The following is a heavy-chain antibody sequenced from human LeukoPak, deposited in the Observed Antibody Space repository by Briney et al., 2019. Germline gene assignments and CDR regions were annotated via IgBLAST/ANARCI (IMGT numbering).Heavy chain of an antibody. J-gene: IGHJ4*02. D-gene: IGHD6-19*01. CDR1: GFTFSSYG. Sequence: GGSLRLSCAASGFTFSSYGMHWVRQAPGKGLEWVAVISYDGSNKYYADSVKGRFTISRDNSKNTLYLQMNSLTAEDTAAYYCAKTYISGKLICYFDYWGQGTLVTVSS. CDR3: AKTYISGKLICYFDY. CDR2: ISYDGSNK. V-gene: IGHV3-30*18.